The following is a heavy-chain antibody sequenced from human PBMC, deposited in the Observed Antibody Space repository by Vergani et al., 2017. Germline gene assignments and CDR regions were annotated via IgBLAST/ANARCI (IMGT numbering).Heavy chain of an antibody. J-gene: IGHJ4*02. CDR2: IWYDGSNK. CDR1: GFTFSSYG. CDR3: ARAGEWTPFDY. Sequence: QVQLVESGGGVVQPGRSLRLSCAASGFTFSSYGMHWVRQAPGKGLEWVAVIWYDGSNKYYADSVKGRFTISRDNSKNTLYLQMNSLRAEDTAVYYCARAGEWTPFDYWGQGTLVTVSS. V-gene: IGHV3-33*01. D-gene: IGHD3-10*01.